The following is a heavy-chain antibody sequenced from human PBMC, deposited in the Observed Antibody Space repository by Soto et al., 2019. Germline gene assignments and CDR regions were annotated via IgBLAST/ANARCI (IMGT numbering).Heavy chain of an antibody. Sequence: PSETLSLTCAVSGGSSSSGGYSWSWIRQPPGKGLEWIGYIYHSGSTYYNPSLKSRVTISVDRSKNQFSLKLSSVTAADTAVYYCARAAMYYDSSGYYYYFDYWGQGTLVTVS. D-gene: IGHD3-22*01. CDR2: IYHSGST. CDR3: ARAAMYYDSSGYYYYFDY. V-gene: IGHV4-30-2*01. CDR1: GGSSSSGGYS. J-gene: IGHJ4*02.